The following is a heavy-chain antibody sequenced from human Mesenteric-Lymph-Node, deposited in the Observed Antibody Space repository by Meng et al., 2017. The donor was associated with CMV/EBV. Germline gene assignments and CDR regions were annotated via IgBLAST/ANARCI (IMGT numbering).Heavy chain of an antibody. D-gene: IGHD3-10*01. J-gene: IGHJ4*02. CDR1: GPNFRNAW. V-gene: IGHV3-15*01. CDR2: IMSKSAGGTA. Sequence: LSCAVSGPNFRNAWMSWVRQAPGKGLEWVGRIMSKSAGGTADYAAPVEGRFTISRDDSKETLYLQMNRLKIEDTAIYYCTTVTHIPSGGPGTLVTVSS. CDR3: TTVTHIPS.